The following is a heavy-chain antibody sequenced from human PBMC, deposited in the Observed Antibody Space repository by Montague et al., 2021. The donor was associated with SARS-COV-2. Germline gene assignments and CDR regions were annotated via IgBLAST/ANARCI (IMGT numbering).Heavy chain of an antibody. J-gene: IGHJ5*02. CDR2: IYWDDDR. Sequence: PALVKPTQTLTLTCTFSGFSLSTSGVGVAWIRQPPGKALEWLAIIYWDDDRRYSPSLKSGLTITKDTPKNQVVLTMTDMYPGDTATYYCAYNMKTRRSGSCYGNRCYAIDAWGQGALVTVSS. V-gene: IGHV2-5*02. D-gene: IGHD3-16*01. CDR1: GFSLSTSGVG. CDR3: AYNMKTRRSGSCYGNRCYAIDA.